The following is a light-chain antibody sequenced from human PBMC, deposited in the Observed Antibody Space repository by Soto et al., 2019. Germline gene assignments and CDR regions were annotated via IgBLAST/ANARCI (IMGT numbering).Light chain of an antibody. CDR2: GAS. Sequence: EIVMTQSPATLSVSPGERARLSCRASQSVSSNLAWYQQKPGQAPRLLIYGASTRATGIPARFSGSGSGTEFTLTISSLQSEDFAVYYCQQYNNWPLTLGGGTKVDIK. J-gene: IGKJ4*01. V-gene: IGKV3-15*01. CDR1: QSVSSN. CDR3: QQYNNWPLT.